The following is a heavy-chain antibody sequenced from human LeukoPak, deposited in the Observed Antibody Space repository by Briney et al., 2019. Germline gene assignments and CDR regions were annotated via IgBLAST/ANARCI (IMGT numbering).Heavy chain of an antibody. V-gene: IGHV3-30*18. Sequence: QPGGSLRLSCAASGFTFNSYGMHWVRQAPGKGLEWVAVISYDGSNKYYADSVKGRFTISRDNSKNTLYLQMNSLRAEDTAVYYCAKDGYYYGTGSHLDYWGQGTLVTVST. CDR2: ISYDGSNK. D-gene: IGHD3-10*01. J-gene: IGHJ4*02. CDR1: GFTFNSYG. CDR3: AKDGYYYGTGSHLDY.